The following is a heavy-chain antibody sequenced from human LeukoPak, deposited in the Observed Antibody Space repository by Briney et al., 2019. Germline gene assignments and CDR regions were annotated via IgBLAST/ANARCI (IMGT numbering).Heavy chain of an antibody. CDR2: IYWDDDE. CDR3: VHRLGGWYSPFDV. J-gene: IGHJ4*02. CDR1: GFSLDTNGVA. Sequence: SGPTLVKPTQTLTLTCSFSGFSLDTNGVAVAWVRRPPGKGLEWLGLIYWDDDERYSPSLKTRLTITKDTSRNQVVLTITNMDPVDTGTYYCVHRLGGWYSPFDVWGQGTLVSVSS. V-gene: IGHV2-5*02. D-gene: IGHD6-19*01.